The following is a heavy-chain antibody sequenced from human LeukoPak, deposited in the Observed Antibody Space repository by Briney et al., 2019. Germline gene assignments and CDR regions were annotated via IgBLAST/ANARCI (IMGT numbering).Heavy chain of an antibody. D-gene: IGHD6-13*01. V-gene: IGHV3-53*01. J-gene: IGHJ6*02. Sequence: GGSLRLSCAASGFTVSSNYMSWVRQAPGKGLEWVSVIYSGGSTYYADSVKGRFTISRDNSKNTLYLQMNSLRAEDTAVYYCASTSIAAAGTRYYYYDMDVWGQGTTVTVSS. CDR3: ASTSIAAAGTRYYYYDMDV. CDR1: GFTVSSNY. CDR2: IYSGGST.